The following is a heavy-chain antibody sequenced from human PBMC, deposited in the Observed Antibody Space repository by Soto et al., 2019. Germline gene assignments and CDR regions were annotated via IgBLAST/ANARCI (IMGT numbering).Heavy chain of an antibody. J-gene: IGHJ6*02. CDR2: IWYDGSNK. V-gene: IGHV3-33*06. Sequence: GGSLRLSCAASGFTFSSYGMHWVRQAPGKGLEWVAVIWYDGSNKYYADSVKGRFTISRDNSKNTLYLQMNSLRAEDTAVYYCAKVRGSSGWSVSVWDFWGQGTTVTVSS. D-gene: IGHD5-12*01. CDR3: AKVRGSSGWSVSVWDF. CDR1: GFTFSSYG.